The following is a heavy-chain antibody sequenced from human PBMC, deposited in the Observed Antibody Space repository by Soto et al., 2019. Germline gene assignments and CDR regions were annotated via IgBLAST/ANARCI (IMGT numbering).Heavy chain of an antibody. J-gene: IGHJ4*02. V-gene: IGHV3-30-3*01. CDR2: ISYDGSNK. CDR3: ARDMAIFGVVIALDY. Sequence: QVQLVESGGGVVQPGRSLRLSCAASGFTFSSYAMHWVRQAPGKGLEWVAVISYDGSNKYYADSVKGRFTISRDNSKNTLHLQMNSLRAEDTAVYYCARDMAIFGVVIALDYWGQGTLVTVSS. D-gene: IGHD3-3*01. CDR1: GFTFSSYA.